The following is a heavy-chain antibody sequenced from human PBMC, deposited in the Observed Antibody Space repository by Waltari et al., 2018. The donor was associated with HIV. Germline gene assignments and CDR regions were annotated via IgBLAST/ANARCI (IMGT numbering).Heavy chain of an antibody. CDR3: AKEGIAGRPSVPDY. Sequence: EVQLLESGGGLVQPGGSLDPPFAALGLPFASFALSWARQAPGKGWEWVSVIGGSGGSTYYADFVKGRFTISRDNSKNTLYLQMNSRRAEDTAVYYCAKEGIAGRPSVPDYWGQGTLVTVSS. CDR2: IGGSGGST. J-gene: IGHJ4*02. V-gene: IGHV3-23*01. CDR1: GLPFASFA. D-gene: IGHD6-6*01.